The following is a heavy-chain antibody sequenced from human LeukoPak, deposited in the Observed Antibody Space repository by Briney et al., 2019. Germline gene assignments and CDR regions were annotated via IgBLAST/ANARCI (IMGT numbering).Heavy chain of an antibody. J-gene: IGHJ4*02. D-gene: IGHD2-2*01. CDR2: ISSSSSTI. CDR1: GFTLSSFS. CDR3: ARGRIAPAATDY. Sequence: GGSLRLSCAASGFTLSSFSMNWVRLAPGKGLEWLSYISSSSSTIYYADSVKGRFTTSRDNAKNTLYLQMNSLRDEDTAVYYCARGRIAPAATDYWGQGTLVTVSS. V-gene: IGHV3-48*02.